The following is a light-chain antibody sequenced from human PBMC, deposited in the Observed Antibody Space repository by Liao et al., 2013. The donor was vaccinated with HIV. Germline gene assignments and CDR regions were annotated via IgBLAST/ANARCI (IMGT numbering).Light chain of an antibody. CDR1: KLGDKN. J-gene: IGLJ1*01. V-gene: IGLV3-1*01. CDR3: QVWDSRSDHYV. CDR2: QDT. Sequence: SYEVTQPPSVSVSPGQTANITCSGDKLGDKNASWYQQKPGQSPVLVIYQDTKRPSGIPERFSGSNSGNTATLTITRVEAGDEADYYCQVWDSRSDHYVFGIGTKVTVL.